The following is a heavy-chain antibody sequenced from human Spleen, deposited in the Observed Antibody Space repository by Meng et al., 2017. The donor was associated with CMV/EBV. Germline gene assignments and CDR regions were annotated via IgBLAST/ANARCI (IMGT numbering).Heavy chain of an antibody. D-gene: IGHD2-15*01. Sequence: SCAASGFTFSSYGMHWVRQAPGKGLEWVAVIWYDGSNKYYADSVKGRFTISRDNSKNTLYLQMNSLRAEDTAVYYCARDHTKGGYFDSWGQGTLVTVSS. CDR1: GFTFSSYG. CDR2: IWYDGSNK. CDR3: ARDHTKGGYFDS. V-gene: IGHV3-33*01. J-gene: IGHJ4*02.